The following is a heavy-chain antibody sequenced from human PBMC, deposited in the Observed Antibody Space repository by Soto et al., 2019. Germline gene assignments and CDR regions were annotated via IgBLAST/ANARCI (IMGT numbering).Heavy chain of an antibody. V-gene: IGHV1-69*13. CDR2: IIPIFGTA. CDR3: ARAQPTTGTTYYYYYGMDV. J-gene: IGHJ6*02. Sequence: ASVKVSCKASGGTFNSYAISWVRQAPGQGLEWMGGIIPIFGTANYAQKFQGRVTITADESTSTAYMELRSLRSDDTAVYYCARAQPTTGTTYYYYYGMDVWGQGTTVTSP. D-gene: IGHD1-1*01. CDR1: GGTFNSYA.